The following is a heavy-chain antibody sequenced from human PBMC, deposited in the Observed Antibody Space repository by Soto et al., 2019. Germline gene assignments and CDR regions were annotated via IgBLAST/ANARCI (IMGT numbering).Heavy chain of an antibody. CDR3: AGWGGHDYNY. V-gene: IGHV3-7*03. Sequence: EVQLLGSGGGLVQPGGSLRLSCVGSGFTFSTYWMNWVRQAPGMGLEWVANINPDGDGGMYLDSVKGRFTTSRDNARNSLYLQMNSLRVDDTAVYFCAGWGGHDYNYWGQGIQVIVSS. CDR2: INPDGDGG. CDR1: GFTFSTYW. D-gene: IGHD3-16*01. J-gene: IGHJ4*02.